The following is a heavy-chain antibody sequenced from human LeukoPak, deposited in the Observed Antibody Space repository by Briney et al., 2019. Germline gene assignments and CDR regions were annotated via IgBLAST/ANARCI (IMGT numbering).Heavy chain of an antibody. D-gene: IGHD6-13*01. CDR1: GYSISSGYY. Sequence: SSETLSLTCTVSGYSISSGYYWGWIRQPPGKGLEWIGSIYHSGSTYYNPSLKSRVTISVDTSKNQFSLKLSSVTAADTAVYYCARKLDSLIAAAGTGNAFDIWGQGTMVTVSS. CDR3: ARKLDSLIAAAGTGNAFDI. CDR2: IYHSGST. J-gene: IGHJ3*02. V-gene: IGHV4-38-2*02.